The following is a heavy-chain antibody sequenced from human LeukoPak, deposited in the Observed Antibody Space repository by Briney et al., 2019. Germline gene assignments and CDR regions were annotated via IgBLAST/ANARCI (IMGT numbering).Heavy chain of an antibody. CDR2: IIPILGIA. J-gene: IGHJ6*02. CDR1: GGTFSSYA. Sequence: SVKVSCKASGGTFSSYAISWVRQAPGQGLEWMGRIIPILGIANYAQKFQGRVTITADKSTSTAYMELSSLRSEDTAVYYCARESCSSTSCYTPGYGMDVWGQGTTVTVSS. D-gene: IGHD2-2*02. CDR3: ARESCSSTSCYTPGYGMDV. V-gene: IGHV1-69*04.